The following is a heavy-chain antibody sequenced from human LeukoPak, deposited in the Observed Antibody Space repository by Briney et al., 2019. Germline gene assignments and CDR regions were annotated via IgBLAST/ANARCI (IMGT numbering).Heavy chain of an antibody. CDR3: ARAPAYSGSYYADY. V-gene: IGHV4-59*01. CDR1: GDSITNYY. CDR2: IYYSGST. J-gene: IGHJ4*02. Sequence: SETLSLTCAVSGDSITNYYWSWIRQPPGKGLEYIGHIYYSGSTNYNPSLKSRVSISLDTSKKQFYLKLTSVTAADTAVYYCARAPAYSGSYYADYWGQGTLVTVSS. D-gene: IGHD1-26*01.